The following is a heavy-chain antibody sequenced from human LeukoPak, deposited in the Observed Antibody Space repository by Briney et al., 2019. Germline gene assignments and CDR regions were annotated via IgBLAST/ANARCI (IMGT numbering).Heavy chain of an antibody. D-gene: IGHD2-15*01. CDR3: AKADDIHAFHI. J-gene: IGHJ3*02. CDR1: GFTFSTYI. CDR2: ISGSGVNT. Sequence: GGSLRLSCAASGFTFSTYIMNWVRQAPGKGLEWVSTISGSGVNTHYADSVKGRFTISSDNSNNTPFLQMDSLRAEDTAIYYCAKADDIHAFHIWGQGTLVTVSS. V-gene: IGHV3-23*01.